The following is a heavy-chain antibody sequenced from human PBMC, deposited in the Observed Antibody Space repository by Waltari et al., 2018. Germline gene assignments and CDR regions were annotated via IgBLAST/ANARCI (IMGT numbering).Heavy chain of an antibody. V-gene: IGHV3-23*01. CDR1: GLIVSSCA. J-gene: IGHJ4*02. CDR2: ISGAAINT. Sequence: EVQLLESGGGLVQPGGSLRLTCAPSGLIVSSCAMTWVRQAPGKGLEWVSAISGAAINTYYADSVKGRFTISRDNSENTLYLQMNSLRAEDTAVYYCAKDVTGYYRPIDYWGQGTLVTVSS. D-gene: IGHD3-9*01. CDR3: AKDVTGYYRPIDY.